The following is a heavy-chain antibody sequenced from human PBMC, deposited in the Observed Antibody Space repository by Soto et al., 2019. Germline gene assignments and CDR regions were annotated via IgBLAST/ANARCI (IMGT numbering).Heavy chain of an antibody. CDR3: ARDGDDCSADNCYVIDY. CDR2: INSGKGNT. V-gene: IGHV1-3*03. D-gene: IGHD2-15*01. CDR1: GYTFTRYA. J-gene: IGHJ4*02. Sequence: ASVKVSCKASGYTFTRYAMHWVRQAPGQRLEWMGWINSGKGNTKYSEEFQGRVTITSDTSASTAYMDLSSLRSEDTAMYYCARDGDDCSADNCYVIDYWGQGTLVTVSS.